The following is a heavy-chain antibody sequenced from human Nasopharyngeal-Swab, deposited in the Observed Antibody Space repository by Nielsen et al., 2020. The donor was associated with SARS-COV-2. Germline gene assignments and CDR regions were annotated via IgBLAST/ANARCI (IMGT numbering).Heavy chain of an antibody. CDR3: ARDRGTGDSYYYYGMDV. J-gene: IGHJ6*02. CDR2: ISSSSSYI. D-gene: IGHD7-27*01. CDR1: GFTFSSYS. V-gene: IGHV3-21*01. Sequence: GGSLRLTWAASGFTFSSYSMNWVRQAPGKGQEWVSSISSSSSYIYYADSVKGRFTISRDNAKNSLYLQMNSLRAEDTAVYYCARDRGTGDSYYYYGMDVWGQGTTVTVSS.